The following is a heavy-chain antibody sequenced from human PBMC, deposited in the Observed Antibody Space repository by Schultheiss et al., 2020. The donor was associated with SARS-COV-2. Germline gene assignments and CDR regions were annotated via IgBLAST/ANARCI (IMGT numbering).Heavy chain of an antibody. J-gene: IGHJ6*02. CDR1: GGSISSGGYY. V-gene: IGHV4-61*08. D-gene: IGHD3-22*01. Sequence: SQTLSLTCTVSGGSISSGGYYWSWIRQHPGKGLEWIGYIYYSGSTNYNPSLKSRVTISVDTSKNQFSLKLTSVTAADTAVYYCARVGAGEPDYYDSSGPIGYYYYGMDVWGQGTTVTVSS. CDR3: ARVGAGEPDYYDSSGPIGYYYYGMDV. CDR2: IYYSGST.